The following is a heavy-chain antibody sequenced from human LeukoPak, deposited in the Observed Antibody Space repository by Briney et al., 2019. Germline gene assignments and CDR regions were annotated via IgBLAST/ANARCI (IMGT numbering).Heavy chain of an antibody. CDR3: ARDRDSGSYPHGGGFDP. CDR2: INSDGSST. CDR1: GFTFSSYW. D-gene: IGHD1-26*01. Sequence: GGSLRLSCAASGFTFSSYWMHWVRHAPGKGLVWVSRINSDGSSTSYADSVKGRFTISRDNAKNTLYLQINSLRAEDTAVYYCARDRDSGSYPHGGGFDPWGQGTLVTVSS. V-gene: IGHV3-74*01. J-gene: IGHJ5*02.